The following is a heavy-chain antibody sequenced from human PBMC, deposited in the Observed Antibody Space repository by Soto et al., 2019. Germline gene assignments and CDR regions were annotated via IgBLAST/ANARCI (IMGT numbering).Heavy chain of an antibody. CDR2: IYWDDDM. CDR1: GFSLSTSGVG. CDR3: ARLLGYCSGSNGLYYFDS. V-gene: IGHV2-5*02. Sequence: QITLKESGPPLMDPTQSLTLTCTFSGFSLSTSGVGVGWIRQPPRKALEWLALIYWDDDMRYSPSLRSRLTIAKDTSEIQVVLTMTNMDPVDTATYYCARLLGYCSGSNGLYYFDSWGQGTLVTVSS. J-gene: IGHJ4*02. D-gene: IGHD2-15*01.